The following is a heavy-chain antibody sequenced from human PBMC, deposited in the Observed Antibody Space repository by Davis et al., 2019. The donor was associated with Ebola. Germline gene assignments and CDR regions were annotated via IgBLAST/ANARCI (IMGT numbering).Heavy chain of an antibody. D-gene: IGHD4-17*01. CDR3: ATGLDY. V-gene: IGHV3-30*03. CDR1: GFTFDGYG. CDR2: ISYDGSNK. J-gene: IGHJ4*02. Sequence: GESLKISCAASGFTFDGYGMHWVRQAPGKGLEWVAVISYDGSNKYYADSVKGRFTISRDNSKNTLYLQMNSLRAEDTAVYYCATGLDYWGQGTLVTVSS.